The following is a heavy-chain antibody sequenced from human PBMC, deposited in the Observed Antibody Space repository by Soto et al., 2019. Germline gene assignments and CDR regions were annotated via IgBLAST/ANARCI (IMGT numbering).Heavy chain of an antibody. J-gene: IGHJ6*02. CDR3: ARYKRESGYYPYYYYCGMDV. CDR2: IYSGGST. V-gene: IGHV3-53*01. D-gene: IGHD3-22*01. CDR1: GFTVSSNY. Sequence: EVQLVESGGGLIQPGGSLRLSCAASGFTVSSNYMSWVRQAPGKGLEWVSVIYSGGSTYYADSVKGRFTISRDNSKNTLYLQMNSLRAEDTAVYYCARYKRESGYYPYYYYCGMDVWGQGTTVTVSS.